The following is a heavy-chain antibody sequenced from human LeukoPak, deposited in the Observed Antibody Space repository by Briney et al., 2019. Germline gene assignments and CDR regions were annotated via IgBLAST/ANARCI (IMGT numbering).Heavy chain of an antibody. D-gene: IGHD2-21*02. CDR2: VYYSGNT. V-gene: IGHV4-39*01. J-gene: IGHJ3*02. CDR3: ARRDCGRGDAFDI. CDR1: GGSISSSSYY. Sequence: PSETLSLTCPVSGGSISSSSYYWGWIRQPPGKGLEWIGTVYYSGNTYYNPSLQSRVTISVDTSKNQFSLRLSSVTAADTAVYYCARRDCGRGDAFDIWGQGTMVTVSS.